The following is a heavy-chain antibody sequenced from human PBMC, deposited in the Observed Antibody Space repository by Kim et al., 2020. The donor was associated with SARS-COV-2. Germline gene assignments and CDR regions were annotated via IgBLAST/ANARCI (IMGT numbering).Heavy chain of an antibody. CDR3: SADCMGCAVAAK. D-gene: IGHD1-26*01. Sequence: GGSLRLSCAASGFTFSNAWMAWVRQTPGKRLELIAHITRRTAGATTRYPAPVKGRFTISRDDSKSMVFLEMSKLRNEDTAVYYCSADCMGCAVAAKWG. CDR2: ITRRTAGATT. V-gene: IGHV3-15*01. J-gene: IGHJ1*01. CDR1: GFTFSNAW.